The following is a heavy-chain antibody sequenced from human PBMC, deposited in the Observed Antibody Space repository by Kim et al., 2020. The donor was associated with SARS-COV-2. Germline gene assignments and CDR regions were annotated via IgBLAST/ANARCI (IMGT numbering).Heavy chain of an antibody. CDR1: GFTFSDSH. J-gene: IGHJ5*02. V-gene: IGHV3-73*01. CDR3: TRLLRGSTT. CDR2: IRNKANNYAT. D-gene: IGHD2-2*01. Sequence: GGSLRLSCAASGFTFSDSHIHWVRQASGKGLEWVGHIRNKANNYATAYNASVKGRFTISRDDLKNTAYLQMNSLKTEDTAVYDCTRLLRGSTTWGQGTLV.